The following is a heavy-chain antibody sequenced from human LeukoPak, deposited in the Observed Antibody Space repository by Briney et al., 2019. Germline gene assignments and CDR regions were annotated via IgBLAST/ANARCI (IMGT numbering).Heavy chain of an antibody. D-gene: IGHD3-22*01. CDR2: INPYSGDT. J-gene: IGHJ4*02. Sequence: ASVKVSCKASGYTFTGYNIHWVRQAPGQGREGMGWINPYSGDTNSAQKFQGRVTMTRDTSISTAYMELSRLRSDGTAVYYCARVTYDSSGYYLDYWGQGTLVTVSS. CDR1: GYTFTGYN. V-gene: IGHV1-2*02. CDR3: ARVTYDSSGYYLDY.